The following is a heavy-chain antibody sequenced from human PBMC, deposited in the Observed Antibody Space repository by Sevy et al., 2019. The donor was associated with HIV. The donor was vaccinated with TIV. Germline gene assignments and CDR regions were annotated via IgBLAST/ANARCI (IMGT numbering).Heavy chain of an antibody. D-gene: IGHD3-3*01. CDR3: AKDGTYYDFWSGYSGWGYYYGMDV. Sequence: GGSLRLSCAASGFTFSSYGMHWVRQAPGKGLEWVASIRYDGSNKYYADSVKGRFTIPRDNSKNTLYLQMNSLRAEDTAVYYCAKDGTYYDFWSGYSGWGYYYGMDVWGQGTTVTVSS. J-gene: IGHJ6*02. V-gene: IGHV3-30*02. CDR1: GFTFSSYG. CDR2: IRYDGSNK.